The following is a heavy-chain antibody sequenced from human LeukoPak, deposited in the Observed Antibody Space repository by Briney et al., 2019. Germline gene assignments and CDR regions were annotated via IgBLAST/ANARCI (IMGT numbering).Heavy chain of an antibody. V-gene: IGHV3-48*03. CDR3: ARERIYGDYFDY. Sequence: GGSLRLSCAASGFTFSSYEFNWVRQVPGKGLEWVSYISSSGNTIYYADSVKGRFTVSRDNANNSLFLQMNGLRAEDTAIYYCARERIYGDYFDYWGQGALVTVSS. D-gene: IGHD4-17*01. CDR2: ISSSGNTI. CDR1: GFTFSSYE. J-gene: IGHJ4*02.